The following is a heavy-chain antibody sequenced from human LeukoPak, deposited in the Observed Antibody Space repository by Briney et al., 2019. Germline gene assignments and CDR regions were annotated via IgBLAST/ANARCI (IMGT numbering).Heavy chain of an antibody. D-gene: IGHD2-15*01. CDR3: AKAGAYCSGGSCYSSDYYYYYMDV. CDR1: GFTFSSYA. CDR2: IRGSGGST. V-gene: IGHV3-23*01. Sequence: GGSLRLSCAASGFTFSSYAMSWVRQAPGKGLEWVSAIRGSGGSTYYADSVKGRFTISRDNSKNTLYLQMNSLRAEDTAVYYCAKAGAYCSGGSCYSSDYYYYYMDVWGKGTTVTVSS. J-gene: IGHJ6*03.